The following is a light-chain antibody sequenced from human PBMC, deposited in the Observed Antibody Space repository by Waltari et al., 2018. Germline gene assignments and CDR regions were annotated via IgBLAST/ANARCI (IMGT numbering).Light chain of an antibody. J-gene: IGLJ3*02. CDR3: NSYTGSSSWV. CDR2: DVS. V-gene: IGLV2-14*01. Sequence: QSALTQPTSVSGSPGQSITISCTGTSRDVGFYNYVSWYQQYPGKVPQLLIYDVSDRPSVVFSRFSGSKSGNPASLTISGLQADDEADYYCNSYTGSSSWVFGGGTKLTVL. CDR1: SRDVGFYNY.